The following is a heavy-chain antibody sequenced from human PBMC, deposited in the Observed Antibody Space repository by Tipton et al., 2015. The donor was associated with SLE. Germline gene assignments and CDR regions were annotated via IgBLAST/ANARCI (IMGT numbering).Heavy chain of an antibody. CDR3: AREGDSRSYAFDT. Sequence: TLSLTCAVYGGSITSSSYYWAWIRQSPGEGVEWIGEIYYRGSTNYNPSLESRVTISVDTSKNQFSLKLSSVTAADTALYYCAREGDSRSYAFDTWGQGTMVTVSS. CDR2: IYYRGST. V-gene: IGHV4-39*07. J-gene: IGHJ3*02. CDR1: GGSITSSSYY. D-gene: IGHD6-6*01.